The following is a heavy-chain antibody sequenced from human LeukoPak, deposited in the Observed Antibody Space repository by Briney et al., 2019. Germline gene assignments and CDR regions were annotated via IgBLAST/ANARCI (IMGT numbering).Heavy chain of an antibody. D-gene: IGHD5-24*01. Sequence: ASVKVSCKASGYTFTSYDINWARQATGQGLEWMGWMNPNSGNTGYAQKFQGRVTMTRNTSISTAYMELSSLRSEDTAVYYCARGIKGYIATRDAFDIWGQGTMVTVSS. V-gene: IGHV1-8*01. CDR2: MNPNSGNT. CDR1: GYTFTSYD. CDR3: ARGIKGYIATRDAFDI. J-gene: IGHJ3*02.